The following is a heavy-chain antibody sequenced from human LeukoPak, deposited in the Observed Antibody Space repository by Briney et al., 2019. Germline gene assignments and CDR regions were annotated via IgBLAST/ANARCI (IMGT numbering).Heavy chain of an antibody. CDR1: GGSISSYY. CDR3: ARIDYDSSGYYQLPEYFQH. J-gene: IGHJ1*01. Sequence: PSETLSLTCTVSGGSISSYYWSWLRQPPGKGLEWIGYIYYSGSTNYNPSLKSRVTISVDTSKNQFSLKLSSVTAADTAVYYCARIDYDSSGYYQLPEYFQHWGQGTLVTVSS. D-gene: IGHD3-22*01. CDR2: IYYSGST. V-gene: IGHV4-59*01.